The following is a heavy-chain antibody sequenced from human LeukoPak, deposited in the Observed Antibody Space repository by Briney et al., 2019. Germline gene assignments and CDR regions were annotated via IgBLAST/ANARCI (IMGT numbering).Heavy chain of an antibody. Sequence: PETLSLISTVSGGPITSHYWTWIRQPPGKGLEWIGYIQDSGSTNYNPSLKNRVTISIDTSKSHFSLKLSSVTAADTAVYYCARRSGWYGIDYWGQGILVTVSS. CDR2: IQDSGST. CDR3: ARRSGWYGIDY. V-gene: IGHV4-59*08. J-gene: IGHJ4*02. D-gene: IGHD6-19*01. CDR1: GGPITSHY.